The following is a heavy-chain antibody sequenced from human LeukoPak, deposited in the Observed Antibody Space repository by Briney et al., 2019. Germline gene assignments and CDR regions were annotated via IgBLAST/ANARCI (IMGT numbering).Heavy chain of an antibody. D-gene: IGHD6-19*01. CDR1: GFTFSSYW. V-gene: IGHV3-7*03. CDR3: ARDYSSGWYDY. CDR2: IKQDGSEK. J-gene: IGHJ4*02. Sequence: GGSLRLSCAASGFTFSSYWMSWVRQAPGKGLEWVANIKQDGSEKYYVDSVKGRFTISRDNAKNSLYLRMNSLRAEDTAVYYCARDYSSGWYDYWGQGTLVTVSS.